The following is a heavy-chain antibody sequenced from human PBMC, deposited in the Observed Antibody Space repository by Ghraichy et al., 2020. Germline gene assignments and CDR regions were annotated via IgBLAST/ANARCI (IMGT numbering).Heavy chain of an antibody. V-gene: IGHV4-59*12. CDR2: IHNSGST. D-gene: IGHD3-10*01. CDR1: GGSITSYY. J-gene: IGHJ4*02. Sequence: SETLSLTCTVSGGSITSYYWSWIRQPPGKGLEWIGNIHNSGSTKYNPSLKSRVTISVDTSKNQFSLKVSSVTAADTAVYYCARRRAEGSGSYYFDYWGQGTLVTVPS. CDR3: ARRRAEGSGSYYFDY.